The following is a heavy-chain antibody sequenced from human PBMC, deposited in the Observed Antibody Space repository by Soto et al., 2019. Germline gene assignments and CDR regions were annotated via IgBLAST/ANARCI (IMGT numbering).Heavy chain of an antibody. CDR2: IYHSGST. CDR1: GGSISSSNW. Sequence: QVQLQESGPGLVKPSGTLSLTCAVSGGSISSSNWWSWVRQPPGKGLEWIGEIYHSGSTNYNPSLNSRVNVSVDKSKNQFSLKLSSVTAADTAVYYCARYYCSGGSCYNWFDPWGQGTLVTVSS. V-gene: IGHV4-4*02. D-gene: IGHD2-15*01. J-gene: IGHJ5*02. CDR3: ARYYCSGGSCYNWFDP.